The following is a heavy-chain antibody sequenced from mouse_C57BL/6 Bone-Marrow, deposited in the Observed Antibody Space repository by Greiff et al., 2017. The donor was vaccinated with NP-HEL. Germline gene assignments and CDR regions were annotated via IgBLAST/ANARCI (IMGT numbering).Heavy chain of an antibody. CDR2: IWGDGIP. J-gene: IGHJ1*03. V-gene: IGHV2-3*01. D-gene: IGHD1-1*01. CDR1: VFSLPSSC. CDR3: AFITTVEAYWYFDV. Sequence: PVVASGPSLFPPSPSLSLSFPVSVFSLPSSCLTLFRHPPCTGLSLLGVIWGDGIPNYHSALISRLSISKDNSKSQVFLKLNSLQTDDTATYYCAFITTVEAYWYFDVWGTGTTVTVSS.